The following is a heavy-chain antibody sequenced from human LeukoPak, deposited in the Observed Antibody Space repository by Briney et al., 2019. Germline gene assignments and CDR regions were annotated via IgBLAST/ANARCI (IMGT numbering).Heavy chain of an antibody. CDR2: IYPGNSDT. J-gene: IGHJ5*02. Sequence: PGESLKISCKCSGYSFSTYWIGWVRQMPGKGLEWMGLIYPGNSDTRYSPSFQGQVTFSADKSIDTAYLQWTSLQASDTAIYYCARNGAAGTHNRFFNWFDPWGQGTLVTVSS. CDR3: ARNGAAGTHNRFFNWFDP. CDR1: GYSFSTYW. V-gene: IGHV5-51*01. D-gene: IGHD6-13*01.